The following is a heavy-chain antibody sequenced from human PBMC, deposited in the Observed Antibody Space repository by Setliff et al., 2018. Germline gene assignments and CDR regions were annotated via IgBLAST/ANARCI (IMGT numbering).Heavy chain of an antibody. D-gene: IGHD3-22*01. CDR3: ARHQGYYDSSGYYYPNAFDI. CDR2: IYPGDSDT. Sequence: PGESLKISCKGSGYSFTSYWIGGVRQMPGKGLEWMGIIYPGDSDTRYSPSFQGQVTISADKSISTAYLQWSSLKASDTAMYYCARHQGYYDSSGYYYPNAFDIWGQGTMVTV. J-gene: IGHJ3*02. V-gene: IGHV5-51*01. CDR1: GYSFTSYW.